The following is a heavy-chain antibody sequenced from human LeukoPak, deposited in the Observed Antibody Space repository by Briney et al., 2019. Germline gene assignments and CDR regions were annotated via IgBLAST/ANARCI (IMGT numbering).Heavy chain of an antibody. J-gene: IGHJ5*02. V-gene: IGHV4-39*07. D-gene: IGHD3-10*01. CDR3: ARVPMVRGVIINWFDP. Sequence: SETLSLTCTVSGGSISSSRYYWGWIRQPPGKGLEWIGSIYYSGNTYHNPSLKSRVTISLDTSKNQFSLKLSSVTAADTAVYYCARVPMVRGVIINWFDPWGQGTLVTVSS. CDR2: IYYSGNT. CDR1: GGSISSSRYY.